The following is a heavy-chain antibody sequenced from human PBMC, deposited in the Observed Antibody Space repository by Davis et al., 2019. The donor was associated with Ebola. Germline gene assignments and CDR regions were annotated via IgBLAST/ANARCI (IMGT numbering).Heavy chain of an antibody. CDR2: INPNSGNT. CDR3: ASFRVVGATGPGDYYYGMDV. V-gene: IGHV1-8*02. Sequence: ASVKVSCKASGYTFTGYYMHWVRQAPGQGLEWMGWINPNSGNTGYAQKFQGRVTMTRNTSISTAYMELSSLRSEDTAVYYCASFRVVGATGPGDYYYGMDVWGQGTTVTVSS. D-gene: IGHD1-26*01. CDR1: GYTFTGYY. J-gene: IGHJ6*02.